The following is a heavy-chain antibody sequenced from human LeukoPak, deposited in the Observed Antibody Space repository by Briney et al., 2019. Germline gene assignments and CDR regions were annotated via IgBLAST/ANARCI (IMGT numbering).Heavy chain of an antibody. J-gene: IGHJ6*02. D-gene: IGHD3-10*01. V-gene: IGHV4-61*08. CDR1: GGSISSGGYY. Sequence: SETLSLTCTVSGGSISSGGYYCTWIRQPPGKGLEWIGYIYSSGTTYYNPSLKSRVTMSVDTSQNQFSLNLNSVTAADTAVYYCARGSMGGSGSYYRGYYYGMDVWGQGTTVTVSS. CDR2: IYSSGTT. CDR3: ARGSMGGSGSYYRGYYYGMDV.